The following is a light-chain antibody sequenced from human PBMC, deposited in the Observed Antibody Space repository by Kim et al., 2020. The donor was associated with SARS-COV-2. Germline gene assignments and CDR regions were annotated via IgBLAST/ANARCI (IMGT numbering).Light chain of an antibody. J-gene: IGLJ2*01. CDR1: SLRSYY. Sequence: VALGQTVRITCQGDSLRSYYGSWYQQKPGQAPVLVIYGKNNRPSGIPDRFSGSSSGNTASLTITGAQAEDEADYYCNSRDSSGNVVFGGGTQLTVL. CDR3: NSRDSSGNVV. V-gene: IGLV3-19*01. CDR2: GKN.